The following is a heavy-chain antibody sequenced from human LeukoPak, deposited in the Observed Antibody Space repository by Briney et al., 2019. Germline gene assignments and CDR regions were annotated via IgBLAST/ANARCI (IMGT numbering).Heavy chain of an antibody. CDR2: IGSSGST. J-gene: IGHJ6*03. V-gene: IGHV3-23*01. CDR3: AKGTSWINPYFYMDV. CDR1: GFTFSSYA. Sequence: GGSLRLSCAPSGFTFSSYAMTWVRQAPGRGLEWVSAIGSSGSTFYADSVKGRFTISRDNSKNTLYLQMSSLRAEDTAVYFCAKGTSWINPYFYMDVWGTGTTVTVSS. D-gene: IGHD1-14*01.